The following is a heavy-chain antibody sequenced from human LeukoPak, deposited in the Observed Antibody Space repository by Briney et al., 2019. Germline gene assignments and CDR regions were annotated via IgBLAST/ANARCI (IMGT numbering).Heavy chain of an antibody. CDR3: AKGLEQWLVPAAFDI. D-gene: IGHD6-19*01. J-gene: IGHJ3*02. CDR1: GFTFSSYA. V-gene: IGHV3-23*01. CDR2: ISGSGGST. Sequence: PGGSLRLSCAASGFTFSSYAMIWVRQAPGKGLEWVSAISGSGGSTYYADSVKGRFTISRDNSKNTLYLQMNSLRAEDTAVYYCAKGLEQWLVPAAFDIWGQGTMVTVSS.